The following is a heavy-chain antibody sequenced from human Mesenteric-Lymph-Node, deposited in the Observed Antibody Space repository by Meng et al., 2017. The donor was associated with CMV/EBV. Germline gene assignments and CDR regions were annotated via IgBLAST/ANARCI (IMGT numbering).Heavy chain of an antibody. V-gene: IGHV1-69*10. CDR2: IIPILGIA. Sequence: SVKVSCKASGGTFSSYAISWVRQAPGQGLEWMGGIIPILGIANYAQKFQGRVTITADKSTSTAYMELSSLRSEDTAVYYCASSGRFWSGYYYYFDYWGPGTLVTVSS. D-gene: IGHD3-3*01. CDR1: GGTFSSYA. J-gene: IGHJ4*02. CDR3: ASSGRFWSGYYYYFDY.